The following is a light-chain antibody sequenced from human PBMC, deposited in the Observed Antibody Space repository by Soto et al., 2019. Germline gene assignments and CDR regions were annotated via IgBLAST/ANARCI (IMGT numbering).Light chain of an antibody. J-gene: IGKJ1*01. CDR1: QSVSRN. V-gene: IGKV3-15*01. CDR2: GAS. CDR3: QQYNNWPQT. Sequence: EKVMTQSPATLSVSPGERATLSCRASQSVSRNLAWYQQKPGQAPRLLIYGASTRATGIPARFSGSGSGTEFTLTISSLQSEDFAVYYCQQYNNWPQTFGQGTKVDIK.